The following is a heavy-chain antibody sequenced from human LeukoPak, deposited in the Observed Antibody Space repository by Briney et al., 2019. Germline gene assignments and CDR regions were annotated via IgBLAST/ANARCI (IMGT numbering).Heavy chain of an antibody. D-gene: IGHD1-14*01. CDR1: GYTSYA. V-gene: IGHV1-3*01. CDR3: ARDIFGTSRPSDY. J-gene: IGHJ4*02. CDR2: INAGNGNT. Sequence: ASVKVSCKTSGYTSYAMQWVRQAPGQRLEWMGWINAGNGNTKYSQKFQGRVTITRDTSATTAYMELSSLRSEDTAVYYCARDIFGTSRPSDYWGQGTLVTVSS.